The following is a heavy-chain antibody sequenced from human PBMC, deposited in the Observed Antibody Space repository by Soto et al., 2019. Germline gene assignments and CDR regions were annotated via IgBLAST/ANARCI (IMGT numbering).Heavy chain of an antibody. D-gene: IGHD1-26*01. CDR2: ISDSGADK. CDR1: GFTTNKHA. CDR3: AKRVGPQDS. Sequence: VQLLESGGGLIQRGGSLRLSCADSGFTTNKHAMSWVRQAPEKGLEWVAGISDSGADKFYAESVRGRFSISRDGSRNTVYLQMSDLRPDDTAIYYCAKRVGPQDSWCQGSRISV. V-gene: IGHV3-23*01. J-gene: IGHJ4*02.